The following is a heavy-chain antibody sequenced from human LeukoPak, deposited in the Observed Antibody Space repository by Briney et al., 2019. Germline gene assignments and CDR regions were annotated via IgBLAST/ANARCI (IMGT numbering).Heavy chain of an antibody. Sequence: PETLSLTCTVSGGSISSYYWSWIRQPPGKGLEWIGYIYYSGSTNYNPSLKSRVTISVDTSKNQFSLKLSSVTAADTAVYYCAVSIAVAGMDAFDIWGQGTMVTVSS. CDR1: GGSISSYY. CDR2: IYYSGST. CDR3: AVSIAVAGMDAFDI. D-gene: IGHD6-19*01. V-gene: IGHV4-59*01. J-gene: IGHJ3*02.